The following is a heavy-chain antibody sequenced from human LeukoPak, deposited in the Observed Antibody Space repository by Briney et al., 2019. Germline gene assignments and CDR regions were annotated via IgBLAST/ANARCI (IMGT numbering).Heavy chain of an antibody. V-gene: IGHV4-59*12. CDR1: GDSISSYY. CDR3: ARVDSSSAGSDY. J-gene: IGHJ4*02. Sequence: PSETLSLTCTVSGDSISSYYWSWIRQPPGKGLEWIGYIYYSGSTNYNPSLKSRVTISLDTSKNQFSLKLSSVTAADTAVYYCARVDSSSAGSDYWGQGTLVTVSS. D-gene: IGHD6-6*01. CDR2: IYYSGST.